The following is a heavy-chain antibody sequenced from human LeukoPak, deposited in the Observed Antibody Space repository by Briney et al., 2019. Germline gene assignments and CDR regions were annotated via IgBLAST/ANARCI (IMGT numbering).Heavy chain of an antibody. CDR1: GGSISSYY. CDR2: IYYSGST. Sequence: KASETLSLTCTVSGGSISSYYWSWIRQPPGKGLEWIGYIYYSGSTNYNPSLKSRVTISVDTSKNQFSLKLSSVTAADTAVYYCARAPGRRLRYYFDYWGQGTLVTVSS. CDR3: ARAPGRRLRYYFDY. J-gene: IGHJ4*02. D-gene: IGHD2-21*02. V-gene: IGHV4-59*01.